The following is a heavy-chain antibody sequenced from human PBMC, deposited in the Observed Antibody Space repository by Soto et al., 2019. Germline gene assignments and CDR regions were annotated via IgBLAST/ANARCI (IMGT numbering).Heavy chain of an antibody. V-gene: IGHV3-23*01. D-gene: IGHD3-22*01. Sequence: PGGSLRLSCAASGFTFSSYAMSWVRQAPGKGLEWVSAISGSGGSAYYADSVKGRFTISRDNSKNTLYLQMNSLRAEDTAVYYCAKEGITMIVVVIHEGYFDYWGQGTLVTVSS. CDR2: ISGSGGSA. CDR3: AKEGITMIVVVIHEGYFDY. J-gene: IGHJ4*02. CDR1: GFTFSSYA.